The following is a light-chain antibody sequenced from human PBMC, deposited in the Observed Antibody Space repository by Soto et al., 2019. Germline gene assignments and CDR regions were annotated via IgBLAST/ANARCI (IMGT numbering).Light chain of an antibody. Sequence: DIQMTQSPSSLSASVGDRVTITCRASQGISTYLVWYQQRQGRAPKLLIYDASSLLSGVPSRFSGSGSGTDFTLPISSLQPEDFATYCCQQSYRTPYTFGHGTKLETK. CDR1: QGISTY. V-gene: IGKV1-39*01. CDR2: DAS. J-gene: IGKJ2*01. CDR3: QQSYRTPYT.